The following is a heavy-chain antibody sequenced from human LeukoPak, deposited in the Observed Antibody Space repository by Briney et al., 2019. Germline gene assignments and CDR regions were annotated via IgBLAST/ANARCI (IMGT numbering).Heavy chain of an antibody. CDR3: AKDPPCSSTTCYDFFEY. Sequence: GGFLRLSCAASGFTFTSYAMSWVRQAPGKGLEWVSAISGSGGSTYYTDSVKGRFTISRDSSTSTLYLQMSSLRAEDTAIYYCAKDPPCSSTTCYDFFEYWGQGTLVTVSS. CDR1: GFTFTSYA. D-gene: IGHD2-2*01. V-gene: IGHV3-23*01. CDR2: ISGSGGST. J-gene: IGHJ4*02.